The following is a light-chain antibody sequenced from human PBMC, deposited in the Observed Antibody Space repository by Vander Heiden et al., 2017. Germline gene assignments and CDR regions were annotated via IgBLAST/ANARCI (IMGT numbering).Light chain of an antibody. CDR2: AAS. Sequence: DIQMTQSTSSLSASVGDRVTSPCLVSHSICSYLNWYQQKPGKSPKLLIYAASNLQCGVPSRFSGSGSGTDFTLTISSLQPEDFAAYYCLQTDSTPLWTFGQGTKVEVK. J-gene: IGKJ1*01. CDR3: LQTDSTPLWT. CDR1: HSICSY. V-gene: IGKV1-39*01.